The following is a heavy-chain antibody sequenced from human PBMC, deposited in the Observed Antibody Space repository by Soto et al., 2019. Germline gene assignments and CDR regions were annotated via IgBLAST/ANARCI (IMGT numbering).Heavy chain of an antibody. V-gene: IGHV1-69*10. Sequence: SVKVSCKAAGDTFSSYYISWGRQAPGQGLEWMGVIIPNGGSATYAQKFKGRVTFTRDTSASTVYMEVSSLTSEDTAMYYCARSSGGNFGRIIEGANLLAPWGKGTLVTV. CDR2: IIPNGGSA. CDR1: GDTFSSYY. CDR3: ARSSGGNFGRIIEGANLLAP. D-gene: IGHD1-26*01. J-gene: IGHJ5*02.